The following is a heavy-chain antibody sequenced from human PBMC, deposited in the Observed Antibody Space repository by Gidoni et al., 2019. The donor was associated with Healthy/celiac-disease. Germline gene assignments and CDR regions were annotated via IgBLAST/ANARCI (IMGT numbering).Heavy chain of an antibody. J-gene: IGHJ1*01. CDR3: ARDTRGIRYAEYFQH. Sequence: QVQLVASGGGVVQPGRSLRLSCAASGFTFSSYAMHWVRQAPGKGLEWVAVISYDGSNKYYADSVKGRFTISRDNSKNTLYLQMNSLRAEDTAVYYCARDTRGIRYAEYFQHWGQGTLVTVSS. V-gene: IGHV3-30-3*01. CDR1: GFTFSSYA. CDR2: ISYDGSNK. D-gene: IGHD1-26*01.